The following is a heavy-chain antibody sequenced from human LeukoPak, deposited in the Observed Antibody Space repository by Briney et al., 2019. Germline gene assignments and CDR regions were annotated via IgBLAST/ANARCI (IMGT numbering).Heavy chain of an antibody. J-gene: IGHJ4*02. Sequence: PGGSLRLSCAASGFTFSDYNMNWVRQAPGKGLEWVSSISSSSSYIYYADSVKGRFTISRDNAKNSLYLQMNSLRAEDTAVYYCASSIVACGIPDYWGQGAPATVSS. CDR1: GFTFSDYN. CDR2: ISSSSSYI. D-gene: IGHD6-13*01. CDR3: ASSIVACGIPDY. V-gene: IGHV3-21*01.